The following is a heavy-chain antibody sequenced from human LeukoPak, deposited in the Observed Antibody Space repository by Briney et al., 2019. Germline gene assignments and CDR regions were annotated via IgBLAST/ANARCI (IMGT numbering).Heavy chain of an antibody. CDR3: ASLWCSGGSCFIEY. V-gene: IGHV4-34*01. D-gene: IGHD2-15*01. CDR2: IYHSGST. CDR1: GGSFSGYY. Sequence: SETLSLTCVVYGGSFSGYYWSWIRQPPGKGLEWIGYIYHSGSTYYNPSLRSRVTISLDRSKNQFSLELSSVTAADTAVYYCASLWCSGGSCFIEYWGQGTLVTVSS. J-gene: IGHJ4*02.